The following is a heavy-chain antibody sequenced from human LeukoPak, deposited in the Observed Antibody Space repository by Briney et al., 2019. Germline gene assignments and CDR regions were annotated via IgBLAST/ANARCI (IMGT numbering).Heavy chain of an antibody. D-gene: IGHD2-2*01. V-gene: IGHV3-66*02. J-gene: IGHJ4*02. CDR3: ARGEYCSSTSCYALDY. CDR2: IYSGGNT. Sequence: PGGSLRLSCTVSGFTVSSNSMSWVRQAPGKGLEWVSFIYSGGNTHYADSVKGRFTISRDNSKNTLYLQMNSLRAEDTAVYYCARGEYCSSTSCYALDYWGQGTLVTVSS. CDR1: GFTVSSNS.